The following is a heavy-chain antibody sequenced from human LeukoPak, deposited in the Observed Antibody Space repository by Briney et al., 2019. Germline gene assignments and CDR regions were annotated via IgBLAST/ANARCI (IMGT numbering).Heavy chain of an antibody. CDR3: VKDQGEAIVPRRFDY. V-gene: IGHV3-23*01. J-gene: IGHJ4*02. Sequence: GGSLRLSCAASGFTFSSYAMSWVRQAPGKGLEWVSSIYFSGGNTYSADSVKGRFTISRDNSRNTLYLQMNSLRAEDTAVYYCVKDQGEAIVPRRFDYWGQGTLVTVSS. D-gene: IGHD6-6*01. CDR1: GFTFSSYA. CDR2: IYFSGGNT.